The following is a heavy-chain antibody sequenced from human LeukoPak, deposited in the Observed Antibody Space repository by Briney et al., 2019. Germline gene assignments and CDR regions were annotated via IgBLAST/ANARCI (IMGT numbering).Heavy chain of an antibody. V-gene: IGHV3-30*02. D-gene: IGHD4-17*01. CDR1: GFTFSSYG. J-gene: IGHJ4*02. CDR2: IRYDGSNK. Sequence: GGSLRLSCAASGFTFSSYGMHWVRQAPGKGLEWVAFIRYDGSNKYYADSVKGRFTISRDNSKNTLYLQMNSLRAEDTAVYYCAKTDTVTQRGSFFDYWGQGTLVTVSS. CDR3: AKTDTVTQRGSFFDY.